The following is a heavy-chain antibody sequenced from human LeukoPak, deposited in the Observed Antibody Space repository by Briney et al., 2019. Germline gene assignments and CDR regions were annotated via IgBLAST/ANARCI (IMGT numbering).Heavy chain of an antibody. CDR2: IFYSGST. CDR1: GGSISSYY. J-gene: IGHJ4*02. Sequence: SETLSLTCTVSGGSISSYYWSWIRQPPGKGLEWIGYIFYSGSTNYNPSLKSRVTISVDTSKNQVSLKLRSVTAADTAVYYCARTNPSFDYWGQGTLFTVSS. CDR3: ARTNPSFDY. V-gene: IGHV4-59*08.